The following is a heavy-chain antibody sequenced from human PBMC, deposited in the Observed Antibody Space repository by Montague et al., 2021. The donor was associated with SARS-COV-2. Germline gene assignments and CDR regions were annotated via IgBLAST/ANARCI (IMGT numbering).Heavy chain of an antibody. V-gene: IGHV4-38-2*02. CDR3: PRDVRYYDFWSGRAQTSPDY. CDR1: GYSISSGYY. J-gene: IGHJ4*02. CDR2: IYHSGST. D-gene: IGHD3-3*01. Sequence: SETLSLTCTVSGYSISSGYYWGWIRQPPGKGLEWIGSIYHSGSTYYNPSLKSRVTISVDTSKNQFSLKLSSVTAADTAVYYCPRDVRYYDFWSGRAQTSPDYWGQGTLVTVSP.